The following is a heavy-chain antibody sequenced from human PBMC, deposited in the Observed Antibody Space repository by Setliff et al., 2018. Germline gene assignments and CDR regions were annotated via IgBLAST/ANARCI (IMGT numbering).Heavy chain of an antibody. D-gene: IGHD2-21*01. Sequence: SVKVSCKASGGTFSSYAISWVRQAPGQGLEWMGGIIPIFATANYPQKFQGRVTITTDESTRTAYMELRSLRSDDTAVYYCATEKFPGDWGDYWGQGTLVTVSS. CDR1: GGTFSSYA. CDR2: IIPIFATA. J-gene: IGHJ4*02. V-gene: IGHV1-69*05. CDR3: ATEKFPGDWGDY.